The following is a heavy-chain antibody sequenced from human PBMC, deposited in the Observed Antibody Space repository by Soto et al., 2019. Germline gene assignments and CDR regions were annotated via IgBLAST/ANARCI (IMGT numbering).Heavy chain of an antibody. Sequence: GGSLRLSCAASGFTFSSYGMHWVRQAPGKGLEWVAVISYDGSNKYYADSVKGRFTISRDNSKNTLYLQMNSLRAEDTAVYYCAKEETTMVRGVIGPFYWGQGTLVTVSS. CDR3: AKEETTMVRGVIGPFY. CDR1: GFTFSSYG. V-gene: IGHV3-30*18. J-gene: IGHJ4*02. CDR2: ISYDGSNK. D-gene: IGHD3-10*01.